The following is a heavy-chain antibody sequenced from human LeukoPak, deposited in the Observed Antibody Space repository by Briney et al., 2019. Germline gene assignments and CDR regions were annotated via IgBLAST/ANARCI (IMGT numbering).Heavy chain of an antibody. CDR3: ARQQEEDAFDI. D-gene: IGHD6-13*01. Sequence: SETLSLTCTVSGGSLNSGRDSWSWVRQSAGKGLEWIGRVSSTGSTNCNAALKSRVAISVDTSKNQFSLKLSSVTAADTAVYYCARQQEEDAFDIWGQGTMVTVSS. J-gene: IGHJ3*02. CDR2: VSSTGST. CDR1: GGSLNSGRDS. V-gene: IGHV4-61*02.